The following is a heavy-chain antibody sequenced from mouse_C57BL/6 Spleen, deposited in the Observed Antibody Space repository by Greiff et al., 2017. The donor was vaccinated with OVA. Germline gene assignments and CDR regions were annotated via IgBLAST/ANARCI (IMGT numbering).Heavy chain of an antibody. CDR2: ISSGGDYI. CDR3: TRTFYGKDAMDY. J-gene: IGHJ4*01. V-gene: IGHV5-9-1*02. D-gene: IGHD2-1*01. Sequence: EVKLQESGEGLVKPGGSLKLSCAASGFTFSSYAMSWVRQTPEKRLEWVAYISSGGDYIYYADTVKGRFTISRDNARNTLYLQMSSLKSEDTAMYYCTRTFYGKDAMDYWGQGTSVTVSS. CDR1: GFTFSSYA.